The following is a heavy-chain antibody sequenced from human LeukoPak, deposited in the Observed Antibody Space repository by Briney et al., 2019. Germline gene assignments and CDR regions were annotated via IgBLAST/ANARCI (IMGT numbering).Heavy chain of an antibody. CDR2: INHSGST. CDR3: ARDLSLGMIRP. CDR1: GGSFSGYY. D-gene: IGHD3-16*01. Sequence: SETLSLTCAVYGGSFSGYYWSWIRQPPGKGLEWIGEINHSGSTNYNPSLKSRVTISVDTSKNQFSLKLSSVTAADTAVYYCARDLSLGMIRPWGQGPLVTVSS. J-gene: IGHJ5*02. V-gene: IGHV4-34*01.